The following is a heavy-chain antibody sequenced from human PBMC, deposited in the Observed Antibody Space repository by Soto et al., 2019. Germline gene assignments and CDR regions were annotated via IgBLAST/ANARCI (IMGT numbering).Heavy chain of an antibody. Sequence: EVQLVQSGAEVKKPGESLKISCKGSGYSFTSYWIGWVRQMPGKGLEWMGIIYPGDSDTRYSPSFQGQVTISADKSISTAYLQWSSLKASDTAMYYCARTPFALAIFGVVPSDAFDIWGQGTMVTVSS. CDR3: ARTPFALAIFGVVPSDAFDI. D-gene: IGHD3-3*01. CDR1: GYSFTSYW. J-gene: IGHJ3*02. V-gene: IGHV5-51*03. CDR2: IYPGDSDT.